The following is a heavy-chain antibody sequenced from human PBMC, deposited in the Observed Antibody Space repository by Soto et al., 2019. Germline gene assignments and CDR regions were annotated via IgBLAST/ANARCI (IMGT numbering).Heavy chain of an antibody. CDR3: ARGFTTEANYYYFSVMDV. V-gene: IGHV5-51*01. CDR2: IYPGDSDT. Sequence: GESLKISCKGSGYSFTSYWIGWVRQMPGKGLEWMGIIYPGDSDTRYSPSFQGQVTISADKSISTAYLQWRSLKASDTAMYYRARGFTTEANYYYFSVMDVWGQGTTVTVS. D-gene: IGHD1-1*01. J-gene: IGHJ6*02. CDR1: GYSFTSYW.